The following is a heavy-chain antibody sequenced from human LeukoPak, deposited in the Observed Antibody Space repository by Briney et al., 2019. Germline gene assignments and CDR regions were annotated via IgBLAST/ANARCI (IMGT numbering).Heavy chain of an antibody. J-gene: IGHJ4*02. Sequence: SVKVSCKASGGTFSSYAISWVRQAPGQGLEWMGGIIPIFGTANYAQKFQGRVTITADESTSTAYMELSSLRSEDTAVYYCARDRWGGSSWYVPPDYWGQGTLVTVSS. CDR2: IIPIFGTA. V-gene: IGHV1-69*13. D-gene: IGHD6-13*01. CDR1: GGTFSSYA. CDR3: ARDRWGGSSWYVPPDY.